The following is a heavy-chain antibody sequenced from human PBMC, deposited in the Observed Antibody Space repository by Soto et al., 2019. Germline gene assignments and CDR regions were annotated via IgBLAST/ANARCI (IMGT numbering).Heavy chain of an antibody. D-gene: IGHD6-13*01. Sequence: GGSLRLSCAASGFTFSSYGMHWVRQAPGKGLEWVAVIWYDGSNKYYADSVKGRFTISRDNSKNTLYLQMNSLRAEDTAVYYCARDCRSSSCVPYYYRMDVWGQRTTVTVSS. CDR3: ARDCRSSSCVPYYYRMDV. CDR1: GFTFSSYG. CDR2: IWYDGSNK. V-gene: IGHV3-33*01. J-gene: IGHJ6*02.